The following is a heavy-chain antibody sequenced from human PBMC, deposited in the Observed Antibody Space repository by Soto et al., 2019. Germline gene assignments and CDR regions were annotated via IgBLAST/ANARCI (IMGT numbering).Heavy chain of an antibody. Sequence: PGGSLRLSCAASGFTFSSYEMNWVRQAPGKGLEWVSYISSSGSTIYYADSVKGRFTISRDNAKNSLYLQMNSLRAEDTAVYYCASLWGGYCSGGSCYERKAYYYYGMDVWGQGTTVTVS. CDR1: GFTFSSYE. D-gene: IGHD2-15*01. CDR2: ISSSGSTI. J-gene: IGHJ6*02. CDR3: ASLWGGYCSGGSCYERKAYYYYGMDV. V-gene: IGHV3-48*03.